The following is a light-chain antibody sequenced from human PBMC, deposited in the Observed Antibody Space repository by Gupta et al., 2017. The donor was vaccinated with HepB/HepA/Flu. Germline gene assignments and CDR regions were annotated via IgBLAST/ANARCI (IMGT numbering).Light chain of an antibody. CDR2: DVS. Sequence: QSALTQPASVSGSPGQSITISCTGTSSDVGGYNYVSWYQQHPGKAPKLMIYDVSNRPSGVSNRFSGSKSGTTASLTISGLQAEDEADYYCRSYKSSSTSFVFGGGTKLTVL. J-gene: IGLJ2*01. CDR3: RSYKSSSTSFV. V-gene: IGLV2-14*03. CDR1: SSDVGGYNY.